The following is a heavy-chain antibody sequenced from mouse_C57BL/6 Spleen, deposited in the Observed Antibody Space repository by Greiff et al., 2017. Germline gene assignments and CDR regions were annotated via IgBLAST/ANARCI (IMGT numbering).Heavy chain of an antibody. CDR1: GYTFTSYW. V-gene: IGHV1-55*01. CDR2: IYPGSGST. CDR3: ARHGAYDYDEGYYAMDY. Sequence: QVQLKQSGAELVKPGASVKMSCKASGYTFTSYWITWVKQRPGQGLEWIGDIYPGSGSTNYNEKFKSKATLTVDTSSSTAYMQLSSLTSEDSAVYYCARHGAYDYDEGYYAMDYWGQGTSVTVSS. J-gene: IGHJ4*01. D-gene: IGHD2-4*01.